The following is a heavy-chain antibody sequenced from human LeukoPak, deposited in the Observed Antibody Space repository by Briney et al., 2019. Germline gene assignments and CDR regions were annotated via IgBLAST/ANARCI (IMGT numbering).Heavy chain of an antibody. CDR2: IKSGGDKT. D-gene: IGHD4/OR15-4a*01. CDR3: AKRVGTNSGPFEY. V-gene: IGHV3-23*01. Sequence: GGSLRLSCAASGFTFSNCAMNWVRQAPGEGLAWVSSIKSGGDKTYYADSVQGRFTISRDDSRNTLYLQMNSLRAEDTVVYYCAKRVGTNSGPFEYWGQGVLVTVSS. J-gene: IGHJ4*02. CDR1: GFTFSNCA.